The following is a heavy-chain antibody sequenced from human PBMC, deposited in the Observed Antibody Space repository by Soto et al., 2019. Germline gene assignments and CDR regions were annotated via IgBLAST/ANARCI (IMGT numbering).Heavy chain of an antibody. CDR3: AKDGSRNFDY. J-gene: IGHJ4*02. V-gene: IGHV3-30*18. Sequence: QVQLVESGGGVVQPGSSLRLSCAASGFTFSHYAMHWVRQAPGKGLEWVALMSYDGSNEYYADSVKGRFTISRDNSKNTLYLQMNSLRAEDTAVYYCAKDGSRNFDYWGQGTLVTVSS. CDR1: GFTFSHYA. D-gene: IGHD1-26*01. CDR2: MSYDGSNE.